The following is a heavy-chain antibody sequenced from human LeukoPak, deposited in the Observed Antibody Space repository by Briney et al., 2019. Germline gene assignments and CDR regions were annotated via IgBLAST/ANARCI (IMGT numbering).Heavy chain of an antibody. CDR3: AKDERSGIAAAGYFDY. CDR1: GFTFSSYG. Sequence: GGSLRLSCAASGFTFSSYGMHWVRQAPGKGLEWVAFVRYDGSNKYYADSVKGRFTISRDNSKNTLYLQMNSLRAEDTAVYYCAKDERSGIAAAGYFDYWGQGTLVTVSS. CDR2: VRYDGSNK. D-gene: IGHD6-13*01. V-gene: IGHV3-30*02. J-gene: IGHJ4*02.